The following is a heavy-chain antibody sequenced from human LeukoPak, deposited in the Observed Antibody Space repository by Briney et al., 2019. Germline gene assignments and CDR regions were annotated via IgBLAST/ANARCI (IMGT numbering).Heavy chain of an antibody. CDR3: ARQVYGDLSMDV. Sequence: SETLSLTCAVYGGTFSFYYWTWIRQSPGKGLEWIGEINHSGSTNYNPSLKSQISMSVDTSKNQFSLKLSSVTAADTAVYYCARQVYGDLSMDVWGKGTTVTISS. J-gene: IGHJ6*03. CDR1: GGTFSFYY. V-gene: IGHV4-34*10. CDR2: INHSGST. D-gene: IGHD4-17*01.